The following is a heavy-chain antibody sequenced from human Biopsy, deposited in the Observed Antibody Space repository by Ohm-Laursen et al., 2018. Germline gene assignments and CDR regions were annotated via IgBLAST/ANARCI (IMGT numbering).Heavy chain of an antibody. V-gene: IGHV3-21*01. CDR3: ARDGEAKYCKHGVCPSDF. Sequence: SLRLSCAASGFTFSDSAVHWVRQAPGKGLEWVSSISASGNHIYYTDSVKGRFTVSRDNGKNSVYLQMNSLRVEDTAVYYCARDGEAKYCKHGVCPSDFWGQGTLVTVSS. CDR2: ISASGNHI. CDR1: GFTFSDSA. D-gene: IGHD2-8*01. J-gene: IGHJ4*02.